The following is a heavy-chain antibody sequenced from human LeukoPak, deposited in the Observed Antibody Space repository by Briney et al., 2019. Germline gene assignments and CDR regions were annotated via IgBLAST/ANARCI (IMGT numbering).Heavy chain of an antibody. V-gene: IGHV3-23*01. D-gene: IGHD3-10*01. CDR3: AKAGGRGSGSYWWSFDY. J-gene: IGHJ4*02. CDR1: GFTFSGYA. Sequence: GGSLRLSCVASGFTFSGYAMSWVRQAPGKGLEWVSTISGSGGSLYYADSVKGRFTISRDTSKNAVYLQMSSLRAEDTAVYYCAKAGGRGSGSYWWSFDYWGQGTLVTVSS. CDR2: ISGSGGSL.